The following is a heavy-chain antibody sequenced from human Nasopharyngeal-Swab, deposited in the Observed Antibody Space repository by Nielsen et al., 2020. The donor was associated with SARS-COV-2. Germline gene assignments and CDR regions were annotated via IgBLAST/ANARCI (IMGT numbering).Heavy chain of an antibody. CDR1: GGSISSSSYY. CDR2: IYYSGST. J-gene: IGHJ6*03. Sequence: SETLSLTCNVSGGSISSSSYYWGWIRQPPGKGLEWIGSIYYSGSTYYNPSLKSRVTISVDTSKNQFSLKLSSVTAADTAVYYCAIVADYYYYYYYMDVWGKGTTVTVSS. D-gene: IGHD5-12*01. V-gene: IGHV4-39*01. CDR3: AIVADYYYYYYYMDV.